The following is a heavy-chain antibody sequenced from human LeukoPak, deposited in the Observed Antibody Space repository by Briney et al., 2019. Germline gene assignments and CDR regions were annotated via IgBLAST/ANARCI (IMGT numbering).Heavy chain of an antibody. V-gene: IGHV1-18*01. CDR2: ISAYNGNT. CDR1: GYTFTSYG. Sequence: ASVKVSCKASGYTFTSYGISWVRRAPGQGLEWMGWISAYNGNTNYAQKLQGRVTMTTDTSTSTAYMGLRSLRSDDTAVYYCARDDVDDSAAADLTTDYWGQGTLVTVSS. D-gene: IGHD4/OR15-4a*01. J-gene: IGHJ4*02. CDR3: ARDDVDDSAAADLTTDY.